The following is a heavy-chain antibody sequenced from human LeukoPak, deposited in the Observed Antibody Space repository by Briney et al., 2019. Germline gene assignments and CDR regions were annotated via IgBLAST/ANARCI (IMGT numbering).Heavy chain of an antibody. Sequence: GGSLTLSCAASGFTSSDYTMNWVRQAPGKGLEWVSGISVSDDSTYYADSVKGRFTMSRDNSNNMLYLRMNSLRAEDTAVYYCAKGRYCSSTNCPYDYWGQGTLVTVSS. CDR3: AKGRYCSSTNCPYDY. CDR2: ISVSDDST. D-gene: IGHD2-2*01. V-gene: IGHV3-23*01. J-gene: IGHJ4*02. CDR1: GFTSSDYT.